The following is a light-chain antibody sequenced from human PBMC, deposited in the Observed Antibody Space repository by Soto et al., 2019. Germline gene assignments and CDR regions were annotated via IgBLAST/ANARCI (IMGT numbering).Light chain of an antibody. V-gene: IGLV2-8*01. J-gene: IGLJ2*01. Sequence: QSALTQPPSASGSPGQSVTISCTGSSSDVGGYNYVSWYQQHPGKAPKLIIYEVSKRPSGVPDRFSGSRSGNTASLTVSGLQAEDEADYYCSAHAGSNYLKVFGGGTKVTVL. CDR2: EVS. CDR1: SSDVGGYNY. CDR3: SAHAGSNYLKV.